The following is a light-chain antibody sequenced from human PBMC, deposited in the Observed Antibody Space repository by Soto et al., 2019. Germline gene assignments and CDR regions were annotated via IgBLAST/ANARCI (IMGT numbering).Light chain of an antibody. V-gene: IGKV1-39*01. CDR3: RQSYINSAWT. J-gene: IGKJ1*01. CDR1: QSISNI. Sequence: IQMTQSPSSLSASVGDRVTITCRASQSISNILNWYQQKPGKAPKLLIYAASSLQIGVPSRFSGSGSGTDFTLTITNLQPEDFATYYCRQSYINSAWTFGQGTKVEIK. CDR2: AAS.